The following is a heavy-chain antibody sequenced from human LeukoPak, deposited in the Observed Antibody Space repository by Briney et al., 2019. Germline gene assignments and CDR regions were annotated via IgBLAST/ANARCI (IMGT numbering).Heavy chain of an antibody. V-gene: IGHV1-2*06. J-gene: IGHJ4*02. CDR2: NNPNSGGT. D-gene: IGHD6-13*01. CDR1: GYTFTGYY. Sequence: ASVKVSCKASGYTFTGYYMHWVRQAPGQGLEWMGRNNPNSGGTNCAQKFQGRVTMTRDTSISTAYMELSRLRSDDTAVYYCVRGSSSWYEFDYWGQGTLVTVSS. CDR3: VRGSSSWYEFDY.